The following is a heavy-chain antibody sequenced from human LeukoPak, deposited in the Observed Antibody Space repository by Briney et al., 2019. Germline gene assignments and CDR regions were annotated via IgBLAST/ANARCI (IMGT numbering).Heavy chain of an antibody. Sequence: SVKVSCKASGGTFSSYAISWVRQAPGQGLGWMGGIMPIFGTANYAQKFQGRVTITADESTSTAYMELSSLRSEDTAVYYCARAQSTDYGDYDDYWGQGTLVTVSS. CDR2: IMPIFGTA. J-gene: IGHJ4*02. D-gene: IGHD4-17*01. CDR1: GGTFSSYA. CDR3: ARAQSTDYGDYDDY. V-gene: IGHV1-69*13.